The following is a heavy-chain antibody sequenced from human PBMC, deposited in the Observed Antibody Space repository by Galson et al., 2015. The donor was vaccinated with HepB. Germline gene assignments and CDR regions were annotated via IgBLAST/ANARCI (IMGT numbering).Heavy chain of an antibody. V-gene: IGHV1-46*01. Sequence: SVKVSCKASGYTFTSYYMHWVRQAPGQGLEWMGIINPSGGSTSYAQKFQGRVTMTRDTSTSTVYMELSSLRSEDTAVYYCATGAGIVVVTSPDAFDIWGQGTMVTVSS. D-gene: IGHD3-22*01. CDR1: GYTFTSYY. CDR3: ATGAGIVVVTSPDAFDI. CDR2: INPSGGST. J-gene: IGHJ3*02.